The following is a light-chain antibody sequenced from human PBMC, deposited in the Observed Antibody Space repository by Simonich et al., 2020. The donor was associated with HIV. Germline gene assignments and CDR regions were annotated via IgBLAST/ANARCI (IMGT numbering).Light chain of an antibody. CDR3: QQYYSTPFT. Sequence: DTVMTQSPDSLAVSLGERATINCKSSQSVLYSSNNKNYLAWYQRKPGQPPKLLIYWASTRESGVPDRFSGSGSGTDFTLTISSLQAEDVAVYYCQQYYSTPFTFGPGTKVDIK. V-gene: IGKV4-1*01. CDR1: QSVLYSSNNKNY. J-gene: IGKJ3*01. CDR2: WAS.